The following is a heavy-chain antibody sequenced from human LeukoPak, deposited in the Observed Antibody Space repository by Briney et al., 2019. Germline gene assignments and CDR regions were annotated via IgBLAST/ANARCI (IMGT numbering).Heavy chain of an antibody. D-gene: IGHD5-12*01. J-gene: IGHJ4*02. V-gene: IGHV1-18*01. CDR1: GYSFTSYG. Sequence: ASVKVSCKASGYSFTSYGISWVRQAPGQGLEWMGWISGYNYNTNYAQKFRGRVTMTTDTSTNTVGMELRSLRSDDTAVYYCARGKSVATAPRHPFDYWGQGTLVTVSS. CDR3: ARGKSVATAPRHPFDY. CDR2: ISGYNYNT.